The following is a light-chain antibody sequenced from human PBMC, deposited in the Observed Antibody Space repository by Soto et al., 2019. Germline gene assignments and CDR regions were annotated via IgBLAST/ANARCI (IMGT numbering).Light chain of an antibody. CDR2: DGS. J-gene: IGKJ5*01. CDR1: QDLQSF. V-gene: IGKV3-11*01. Sequence: EIMMTQSPFTLSVSPGARVTLSCRASQDLQSFLNWYQQRPGQAPRPLIYDGSKRPAGVPDRISGDGSGTDDTLTISSLEPEDFAVYYCQQRTRWPMTFGQGTRLEIK. CDR3: QQRTRWPMT.